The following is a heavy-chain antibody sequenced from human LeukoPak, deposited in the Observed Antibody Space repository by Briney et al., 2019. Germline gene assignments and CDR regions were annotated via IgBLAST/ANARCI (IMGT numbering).Heavy chain of an antibody. J-gene: IGHJ4*02. CDR2: IYYSGST. CDR3: ARGRVMGSTSCLNY. CDR1: GGSISSGGYY. Sequence: PSQTLSLTCTVSGGSISSGGYYWSWIRQHPGKGLEWIGYIYYSGSTNYNPSLKSRVTISVDTSKNQFSLKLSSVAAADTAVYYCARGRVMGSTSCLNYWGQGTLVTVSS. V-gene: IGHV4-31*03. D-gene: IGHD2-2*01.